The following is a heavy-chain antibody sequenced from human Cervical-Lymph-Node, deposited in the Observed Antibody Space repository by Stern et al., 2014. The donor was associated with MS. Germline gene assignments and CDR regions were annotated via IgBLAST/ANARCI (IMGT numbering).Heavy chain of an antibody. Sequence: QITLKESGPALVRPTQTLTLTCTFSGFSLSTIGVRVSWIRQPPGKAPEWLARIEWDDDKFYSPSLKTRLTISKDTSKNQVVLTMTNMDPVDTGTYYCARTHITGTTNFFDYWGQGILVTVSS. D-gene: IGHD1-14*01. J-gene: IGHJ4*02. CDR2: IEWDDDK. V-gene: IGHV2-70*04. CDR3: ARTHITGTTNFFDY. CDR1: GFSLSTIGVR.